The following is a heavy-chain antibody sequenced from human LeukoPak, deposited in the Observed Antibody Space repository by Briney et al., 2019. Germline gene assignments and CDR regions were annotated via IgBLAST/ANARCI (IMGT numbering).Heavy chain of an antibody. CDR2: INPSGGST. V-gene: IGHV1-46*01. J-gene: IGHJ5*02. Sequence: ASVKVSCKASGYTFTSYYMHWVRQAPGQGLEWMGIINPSGGSTSYAQKFQGRVTMTRDTSTSTVYMELSSLRSEDTAVYYCARVGYYDSSGYWGGFDPWGQGTLVTVSS. D-gene: IGHD3-22*01. CDR1: GYTFTSYY. CDR3: ARVGYYDSSGYWGGFDP.